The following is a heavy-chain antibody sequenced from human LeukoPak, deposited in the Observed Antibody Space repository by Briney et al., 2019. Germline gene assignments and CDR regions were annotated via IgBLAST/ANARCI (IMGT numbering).Heavy chain of an antibody. CDR3: AKGIKRNIVGAITDYFDY. Sequence: GGSLRLSCAASGFIFSSYGMHWVRQAPGKGLEWVAFIRYDGSNKYYTDSVEGRFTISRDNSKNTLYLKMNSLRAEDTAVYYCAKGIKRNIVGAITDYFDYWGQGTLVTVSS. V-gene: IGHV3-30*02. J-gene: IGHJ4*02. CDR1: GFIFSSYG. D-gene: IGHD1-26*01. CDR2: IRYDGSNK.